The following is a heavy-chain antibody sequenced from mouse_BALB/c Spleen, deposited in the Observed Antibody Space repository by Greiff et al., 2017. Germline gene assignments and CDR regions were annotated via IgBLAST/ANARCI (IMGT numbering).Heavy chain of an antibody. J-gene: IGHJ4*01. CDR3: ARWLLRNAMDY. CDR1: GFNFTDSY. Sequence: EVQLQQSGAELVKPGASVKLSCTASGFNFTDSYMHWVKQRPEQGLEWIGRIDPANGNTKYDPKFQGKATVTADTSSNTAYLQLSSLTSEDTAVYYCARWLLRNAMDYWGQGTSVTVSS. V-gene: IGHV14-3*02. CDR2: IDPANGNT. D-gene: IGHD2-3*01.